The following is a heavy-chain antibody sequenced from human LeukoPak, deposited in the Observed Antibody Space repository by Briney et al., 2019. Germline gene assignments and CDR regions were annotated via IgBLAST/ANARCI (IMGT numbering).Heavy chain of an antibody. CDR1: GFTFRSFE. D-gene: IGHD3-22*01. Sequence: GGSLRLSCATSGFTFRSFEMNWVRQAPGKGLEWVSYISSTGGTMYYADSVKGRFTISRDNAKNSLYLQMSSLRAEDTAVYYCARGRYYYDSSGFYPDNWFDPWGQGTLVTVSS. CDR2: ISSTGGTM. V-gene: IGHV3-48*03. CDR3: ARGRYYYDSSGFYPDNWFDP. J-gene: IGHJ5*02.